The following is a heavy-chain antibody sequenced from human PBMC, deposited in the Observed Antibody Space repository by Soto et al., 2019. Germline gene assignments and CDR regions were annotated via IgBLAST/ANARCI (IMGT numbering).Heavy chain of an antibody. CDR2: INPNSGGT. J-gene: IGHJ4*02. CDR1: GYTFTSYG. D-gene: IGHD3-22*01. Sequence: ASVKVSCKASGYTFTSYGISWVRQAPGQGLEWMGWINPNSGGTNYAQKLQGRVTMTTDTSTSTAYMELRSLRSDDTAVYYCASGTNYYDSSGLFDYWGQGTLVTVSS. V-gene: IGHV1-18*01. CDR3: ASGTNYYDSSGLFDY.